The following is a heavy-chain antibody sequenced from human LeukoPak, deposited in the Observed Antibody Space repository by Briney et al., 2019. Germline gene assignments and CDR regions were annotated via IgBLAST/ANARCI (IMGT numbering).Heavy chain of an antibody. J-gene: IGHJ4*02. Sequence: GGSLRLSCAASGFTFSSYAMHWVRQAPGKGLEWVAVISYDGSNKYYADSVKGRFTISRDNSKNTLYLQMNSLRAEDTAVYYCARGTTQIVAAGTSEYYFDYWGQGTLVTVSS. CDR3: ARGTTQIVAAGTSEYYFDY. CDR2: ISYDGSNK. CDR1: GFTFSSYA. D-gene: IGHD6-13*01. V-gene: IGHV3-30*04.